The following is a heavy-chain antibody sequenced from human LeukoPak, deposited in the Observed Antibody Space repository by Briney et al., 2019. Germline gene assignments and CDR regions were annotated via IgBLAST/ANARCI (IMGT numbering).Heavy chain of an antibody. CDR1: GYTFTSYA. CDR2: INAGNGNT. J-gene: IGHJ5*02. CDR3: ATTTVTTHRWFDP. D-gene: IGHD4-17*01. Sequence: ASVKVSCKASGYTFTSYAMHWVRQAPGQRLEWMGWINAGNGNTKYSQKFQGRVTITRDTSASTAYMELSSLRSEDTAVYYRATTTVTTHRWFDPWGQGTLFTVSS. V-gene: IGHV1-3*01.